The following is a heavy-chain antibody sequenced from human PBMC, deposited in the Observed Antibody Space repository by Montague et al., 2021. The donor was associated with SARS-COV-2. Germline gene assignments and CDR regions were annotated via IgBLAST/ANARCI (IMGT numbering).Heavy chain of an antibody. CDR1: GFSLSTSGVG. J-gene: IGHJ4*02. V-gene: IGHV2-5*02. D-gene: IGHD2-2*01. CDR3: ARRLYCSSTNCPYYFDK. CDR2: VSWDDDN. Sequence: PALVKPTQTLTLTCTFSGFSLSTSGVGVDWIRQPPGKALEWLALVSWDDDNRYNPSVKRRVTVTKGTSENQVVLTMTNMDPVDTATYYCARRLYCSSTNCPYYFDKWGQGTLVIVSS.